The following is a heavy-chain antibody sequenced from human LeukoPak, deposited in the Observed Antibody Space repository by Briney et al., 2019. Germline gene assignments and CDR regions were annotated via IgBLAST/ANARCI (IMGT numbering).Heavy chain of an antibody. CDR1: GGSISSSSYY. J-gene: IGHJ4*02. V-gene: IGHV4-39*07. D-gene: IGHD4-17*01. CDR2: IYYSGST. CDR3: ARGTLTVTPFDY. Sequence: SETLSLTCTVSGGSISSSSYYWGWIRQPPGKGLEWIGSIYYSGSTYYNPSLKSRVTISVDTSKNRFSLKLSSVTAADTAVYYCARGTLTVTPFDYWGQGTLVTVSS.